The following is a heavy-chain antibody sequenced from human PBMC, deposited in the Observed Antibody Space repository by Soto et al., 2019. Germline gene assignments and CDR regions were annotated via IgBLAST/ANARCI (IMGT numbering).Heavy chain of an antibody. CDR1: GGSFSGYY. V-gene: IGHV4-34*01. CDR2: INHSGST. J-gene: IGHJ6*02. D-gene: IGHD3-10*01. Sequence: QVQLQQWGAGLLKPSETLSLTCAVYGGSFSGYYWSWIRQPPGKGLEWIGEINHSGSTNYNPSLKSRVTTSVDTSKNQFSLKLSSVTAADTAVYYCARGRWGSGSYPYYYYYYGMDVWGQGTTVTVSS. CDR3: ARGRWGSGSYPYYYYYYGMDV.